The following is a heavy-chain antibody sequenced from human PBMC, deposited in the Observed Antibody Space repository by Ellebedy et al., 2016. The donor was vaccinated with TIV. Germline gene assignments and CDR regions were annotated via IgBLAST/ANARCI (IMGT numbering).Heavy chain of an antibody. D-gene: IGHD3-22*01. CDR2: LYPGDSDA. Sequence: GESLKISXKGSGYIFTSYWIGWVRQMPGKGLEWMGILYPGDSDARYSPSFQGQVTISADKSISTAYLQWSSLKASDTAMYYCARRSFHDSSSYFDYWGQGTLVTVSS. V-gene: IGHV5-51*01. CDR1: GYIFTSYW. CDR3: ARRSFHDSSSYFDY. J-gene: IGHJ4*02.